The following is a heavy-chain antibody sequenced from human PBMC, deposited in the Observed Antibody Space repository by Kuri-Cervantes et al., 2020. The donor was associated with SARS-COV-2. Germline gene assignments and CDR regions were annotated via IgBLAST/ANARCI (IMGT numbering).Heavy chain of an antibody. CDR3: AREGVVGATTYYYYGMDV. D-gene: IGHD1-26*01. CDR2: IWYDGSNK. V-gene: IGHV3-33*08. Sequence: LSLTCAASGFTFSSYWMHWVRQAPGKGLEWVAVIWYDGSNKYYADSVKGRFTISRDNSKNTLYLQMNSLRAEDTAVYYCAREGVVGATTYYYYGMDVWGQGTTVTVSS. CDR1: GFTFSSYW. J-gene: IGHJ6*02.